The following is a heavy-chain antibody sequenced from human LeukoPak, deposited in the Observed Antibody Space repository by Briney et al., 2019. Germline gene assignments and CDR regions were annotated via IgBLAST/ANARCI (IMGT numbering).Heavy chain of an antibody. CDR3: AREASYSGSWWYFDH. CDR1: GFNVSSKY. V-gene: IGHV3-66*01. CDR2: IYNGGSA. Sequence: GGSLRLSCAASGFNVSSKYISWVRQAPGKGLEWVSVIYNGGSANYADSVKGRLTISRDNSKNKVYLQMNSLRVEDTAVYYCAREASYSGSWWYFDHGGQGTLVTVSS. D-gene: IGHD6-13*01. J-gene: IGHJ4*02.